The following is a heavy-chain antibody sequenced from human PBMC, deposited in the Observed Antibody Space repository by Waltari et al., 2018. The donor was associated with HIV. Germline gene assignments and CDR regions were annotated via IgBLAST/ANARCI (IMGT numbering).Heavy chain of an antibody. CDR2: INHSGST. CDR1: GGSFSGYY. Sequence: QVQLQQWGAGLLKPSETLSLTCAVYGGSFSGYYWSWIRQPPGKGLEWIGEINHSGSTNYNPSLKSRVTISVDTSKNQFSLKLSSVTAADTAVYYCARGGLGMVTAIGSFDFWGQGTLVTVSS. J-gene: IGHJ4*02. CDR3: ARGGLGMVTAIGSFDF. V-gene: IGHV4-34*01. D-gene: IGHD2-21*02.